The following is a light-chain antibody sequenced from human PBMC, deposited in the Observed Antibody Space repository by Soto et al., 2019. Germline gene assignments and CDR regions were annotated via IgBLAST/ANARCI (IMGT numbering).Light chain of an antibody. Sequence: DVQMTQSPSTLSASVGDRVTITCRASQSIGDWLAWFQQKPGRAPKLLIYKASNLESGVPSTFSGSASGTEFTLTIISLQPDDFATYYCQHYYDYSWTFGQGTKVDIK. V-gene: IGKV1-5*03. CDR3: QHYYDYSWT. J-gene: IGKJ1*01. CDR1: QSIGDW. CDR2: KAS.